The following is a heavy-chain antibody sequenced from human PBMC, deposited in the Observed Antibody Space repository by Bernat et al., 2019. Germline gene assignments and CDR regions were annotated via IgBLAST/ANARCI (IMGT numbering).Heavy chain of an antibody. V-gene: IGHV3-23*01. D-gene: IGHD3-10*01. CDR2: IRGFGTGT. Sequence: EVQLLESGGDLVQPGGSLRLSCAASGFTFTSYGMNWVRKAPGKGLEWVSGIRGFGTGTYYADSVKGRFSISRDNSKNTVSLQMNTLGVEDTAIYYCVKDMNFYASGSFDYWGQGTLVTVSS. CDR1: GFTFTSYG. J-gene: IGHJ4*02. CDR3: VKDMNFYASGSFDY.